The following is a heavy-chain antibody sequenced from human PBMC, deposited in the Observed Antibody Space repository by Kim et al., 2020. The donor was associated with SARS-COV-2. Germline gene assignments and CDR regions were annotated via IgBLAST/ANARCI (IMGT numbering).Heavy chain of an antibody. J-gene: IGHJ4*02. CDR1: GFTFSSYA. CDR3: AISQAIVGASPAFDY. CDR2: ISGSGGST. Sequence: GGSLRLSCAASGFTFSSYAMRWVRQAPGKGLEWVSAISGSGGSTYYADSVKGRFTISRDNSKKTLYLQMNSLRAEDTAVYYCAISQAIVGASPAFDYWGQETLVTVSS. D-gene: IGHD1-26*01. V-gene: IGHV3-23*01.